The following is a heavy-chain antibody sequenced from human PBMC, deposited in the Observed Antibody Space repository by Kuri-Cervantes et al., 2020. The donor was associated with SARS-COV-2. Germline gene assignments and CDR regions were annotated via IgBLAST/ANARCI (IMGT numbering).Heavy chain of an antibody. J-gene: IGHJ6*02. CDR2: IIPIFGTA. D-gene: IGHD2-15*01. CDR1: GGTFSSYA. V-gene: IGHV1-69*13. Sequence: SVKVSCKASGGTFSSYAISWVRQAPGQGLEWMGGIIPIFGTANYAQKVQGRVTITADESTSTAYMELSSLRSEDTAVYYCAGLGYCSGGSCYYYYGMDVWGQGTTVTVSS. CDR3: AGLGYCSGGSCYYYYGMDV.